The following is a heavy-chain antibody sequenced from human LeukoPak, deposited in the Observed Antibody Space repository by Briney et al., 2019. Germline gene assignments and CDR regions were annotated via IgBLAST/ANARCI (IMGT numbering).Heavy chain of an antibody. CDR1: GFTFSSYA. Sequence: GGSLRLSCAASGFTFSSYAMHWVRQAPGKGLEWVAVISYDGSNKYYADSVKGRFTISRDNSKNTPYLQMNSLRAEDTAVYYCARDYGGNSGGELDYWGQGTLVTVSS. CDR3: ARDYGGNSGGELDY. J-gene: IGHJ4*02. D-gene: IGHD4-23*01. V-gene: IGHV3-30-3*01. CDR2: ISYDGSNK.